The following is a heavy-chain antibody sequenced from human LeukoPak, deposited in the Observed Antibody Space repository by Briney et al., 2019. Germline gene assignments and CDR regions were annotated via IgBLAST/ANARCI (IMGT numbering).Heavy chain of an antibody. J-gene: IGHJ6*02. CDR1: GGSISSYY. D-gene: IGHD5-18*01. V-gene: IGHV4-59*01. Sequence: PSETLSLTCTVSGGSISSYYWSWIRQPPGKGLEWIGYIYYSGSINYNPSLKRRVTISVDTSKNQFSLKLSSVPAPDTAVYYCAREFVDTAMGASYSYYYYRMDVWGQGTTVTV. CDR3: AREFVDTAMGASYSYYYYRMDV. CDR2: IYYSGSI.